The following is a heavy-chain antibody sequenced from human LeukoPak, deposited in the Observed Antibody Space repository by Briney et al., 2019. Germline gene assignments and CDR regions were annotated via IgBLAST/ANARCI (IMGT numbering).Heavy chain of an antibody. Sequence: PSETLSLTCTVSGGSISSYYWSWIRQPPGKGLEWIGYIYYSGSTNYNPSLKSRVTISVDTSKNQFSLKLSPVTAADTAVYYCARQSYYGSGSPAYYYYGMDVWGQGTTVTVSS. CDR3: ARQSYYGSGSPAYYYYGMDV. CDR1: GGSISSYY. CDR2: IYYSGST. J-gene: IGHJ6*02. V-gene: IGHV4-59*08. D-gene: IGHD3-10*01.